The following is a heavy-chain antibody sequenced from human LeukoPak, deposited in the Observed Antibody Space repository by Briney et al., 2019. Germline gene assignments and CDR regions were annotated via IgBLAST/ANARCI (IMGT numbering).Heavy chain of an antibody. V-gene: IGHV3-30*03. Sequence: PGGSLRLSCAASGFTFSSYGMHWVRQAPGKGLEWVAVISHDGSNKYYADSVKGRFTISRDNSKNTLYLQMNSLRDEDTAVYYCARAVGSSSWYYYYYGMDVWGQGTTVTVSS. D-gene: IGHD6-13*01. CDR3: ARAVGSSSWYYYYYGMDV. CDR1: GFTFSSYG. J-gene: IGHJ6*02. CDR2: ISHDGSNK.